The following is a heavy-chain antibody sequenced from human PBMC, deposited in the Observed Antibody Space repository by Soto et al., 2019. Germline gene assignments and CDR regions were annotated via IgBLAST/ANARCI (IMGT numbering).Heavy chain of an antibody. D-gene: IGHD2-2*02. CDR1: GFTFSSYA. V-gene: IGHV3-30-3*01. CDR2: ISYDGSNK. Sequence: QVQLVESGGGVVQPGRSLRLSCAASGFTFSSYAMHWVRQAPGKGLEWVAVISYDGSNKYYADSVKGRFTISRDNSKNTLYLQMNSLRAEDTAVYYGATSIPYYYYGMDVWGQGTTVTVSS. J-gene: IGHJ6*02. CDR3: ATSIPYYYYGMDV.